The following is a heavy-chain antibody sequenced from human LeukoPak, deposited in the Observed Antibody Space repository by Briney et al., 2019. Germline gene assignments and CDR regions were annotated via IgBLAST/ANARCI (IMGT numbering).Heavy chain of an antibody. CDR1: GFTFSSYA. D-gene: IGHD4-17*01. V-gene: IGHV3-23*01. Sequence: PGGSLRLSCAASGFTFSSYAMSWVRQAPGKGLEWVSAISGSGGSTYYADSVKGRFTISRDNSKNTLYLQMNSLRAEDTAVYYCTKDRYGDYAIDSWGQGTLVTVFS. CDR2: ISGSGGST. CDR3: TKDRYGDYAIDS. J-gene: IGHJ4*02.